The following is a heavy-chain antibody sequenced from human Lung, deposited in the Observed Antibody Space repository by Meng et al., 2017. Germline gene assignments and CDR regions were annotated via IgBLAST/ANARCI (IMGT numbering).Heavy chain of an antibody. CDR1: GGTFSDYY. J-gene: IGHJ4*02. CDR2: INHSGST. Sequence: QVALQQWGGGLCNPSEALPLPCFVSGGTFSDYYWSRIRQPPGKGLEWFGEINHSGSTNYNPSLESRATISVDTSQNNLSLKLSSVTAADSAVYYCARGPTTMANAFDYWGQGTLVTVSS. D-gene: IGHD4-11*01. CDR3: ARGPTTMANAFDY. V-gene: IGHV4-34*01.